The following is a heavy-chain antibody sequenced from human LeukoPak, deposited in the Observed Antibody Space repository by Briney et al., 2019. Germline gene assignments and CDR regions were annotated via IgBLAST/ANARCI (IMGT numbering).Heavy chain of an antibody. CDR3: TREGLGTTFSAWFDP. Sequence: PGGSLRLSCAASGFSFSNYGMHWVRQAPGKGLEWVAVISSDGSIDYYTDSVRGRLTVSRDNSKNTLYLQMNSLRVEDTAVYYCTREGLGTTFSAWFDPWGQGTLVFVSS. CDR1: GFSFSNYG. D-gene: IGHD1-7*01. V-gene: IGHV3-30*03. CDR2: ISSDGSID. J-gene: IGHJ5*02.